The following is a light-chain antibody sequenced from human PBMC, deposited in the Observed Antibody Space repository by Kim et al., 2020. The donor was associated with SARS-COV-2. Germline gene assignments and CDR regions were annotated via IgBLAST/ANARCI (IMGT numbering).Light chain of an antibody. CDR2: DVT. V-gene: IGLV2-14*03. CDR3: SSYITRTGLYV. J-gene: IGLJ1*01. CDR1: NNNVSGYNY. Sequence: QSITIYCTGTNNNVSGYNYVSWYQHHPGKAPKLIIFDVTTRPSGVANRFSGSKSGNTASLTISGLQAEDEADYFCSSYITRTGLYVFGAGTKVTVL.